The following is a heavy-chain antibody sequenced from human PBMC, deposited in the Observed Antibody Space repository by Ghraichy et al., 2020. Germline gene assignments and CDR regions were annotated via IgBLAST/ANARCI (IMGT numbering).Heavy chain of an antibody. D-gene: IGHD2-2*01. CDR3: AREEDIVVVPAAIGGMDV. Sequence: GGSLRLSCAASGFTFSSYSMNWVRQAPGKGLEWVSSISSSSSYIYYADSVKGRFTISRDNAKNSLYLQMNSLRAEDTAVYYCAREEDIVVVPAAIGGMDVWGQGTTVTVSS. V-gene: IGHV3-21*01. J-gene: IGHJ6*02. CDR1: GFTFSSYS. CDR2: ISSSSSYI.